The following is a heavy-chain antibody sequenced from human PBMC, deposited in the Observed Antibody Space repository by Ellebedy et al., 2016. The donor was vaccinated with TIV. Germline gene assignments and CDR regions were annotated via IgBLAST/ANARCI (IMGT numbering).Heavy chain of an antibody. CDR2: IHTSGNI. CDR3: ARGRRETVIEPGRDSRFFDHYYMDV. V-gene: IGHV4-4*07. J-gene: IGHJ6*03. CDR1: GDSITSFS. D-gene: IGHD3-22*01. Sequence: SETLSLTXTVSGDSITSFSWSWIRQSAGKGLEWIGRIHTSGNINYNPSLKSRLTMSLDTSKNQFSLKLNSMTAADTAVYYCARGRRETVIEPGRDSRFFDHYYMDVWGKGTAVTVSS.